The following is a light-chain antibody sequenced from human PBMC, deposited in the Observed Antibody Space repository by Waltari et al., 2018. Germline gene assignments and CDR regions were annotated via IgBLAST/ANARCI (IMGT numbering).Light chain of an antibody. CDR3: QQYYNTPYT. V-gene: IGKV4-1*01. CDR2: WAS. CDR1: QSVLYSSNNKNY. Sequence: DIVMTQSPDSLAVSLGERATINCKSSQSVLYSSNNKNYLAWYQKKPGQPPNLLIYWASTRESGVPDRFSGSGAGTDFTLTISSLQAEDVAVYYCQQYYNTPYTFGQGTKLEIK. J-gene: IGKJ2*01.